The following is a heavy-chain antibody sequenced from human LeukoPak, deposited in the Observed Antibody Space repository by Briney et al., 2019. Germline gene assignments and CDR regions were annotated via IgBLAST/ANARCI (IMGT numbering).Heavy chain of an antibody. V-gene: IGHV3-23*01. CDR2: ISGSGGST. Sequence: PGGSLRLSCAASGFTFSSYAMSWVRQAPGKGLEWVSAISGSGGSTYYADSVKGRFTISRDNSKNTLYLQMNSLRAEDTAVYYRAKGGHVVVPAATLLYMDVWGKGTTVTVSS. J-gene: IGHJ6*03. D-gene: IGHD2-2*01. CDR3: AKGGHVVVPAATLLYMDV. CDR1: GFTFSSYA.